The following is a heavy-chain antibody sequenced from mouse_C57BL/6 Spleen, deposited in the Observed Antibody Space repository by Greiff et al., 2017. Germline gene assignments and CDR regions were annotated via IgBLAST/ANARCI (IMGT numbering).Heavy chain of an antibody. CDR2: IDPEDGDT. J-gene: IGHJ4*01. CDR3: TTAYYYGSRGAMDY. CDR1: GFNIKDYY. D-gene: IGHD1-1*01. Sequence: EVKVEESGAELVRPGASVKLSCTASGFNIKDYYMHWVKQRPEQGLEWIGRIDPEDGDTEYAPKFQGKATMTADTSSNTAYLQLSSLTSEDTAVYYCTTAYYYGSRGAMDYWGQGTSVTVSS. V-gene: IGHV14-1*01.